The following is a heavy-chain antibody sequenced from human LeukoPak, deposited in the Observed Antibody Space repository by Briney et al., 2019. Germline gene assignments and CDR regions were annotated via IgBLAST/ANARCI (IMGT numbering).Heavy chain of an antibody. Sequence: GGSLRLSCAASGFTFSSYWMHWVRQAPGKGLVWDSRINSDGSSTSYADSVKGRFTISRDNAKNTLYLQMNSLRAEDTAVYYCARALRWSFDYWGQGTLVTVSS. J-gene: IGHJ4*02. V-gene: IGHV3-74*01. CDR1: GFTFSSYW. CDR2: INSDGSST. CDR3: ARALRWSFDY. D-gene: IGHD4-23*01.